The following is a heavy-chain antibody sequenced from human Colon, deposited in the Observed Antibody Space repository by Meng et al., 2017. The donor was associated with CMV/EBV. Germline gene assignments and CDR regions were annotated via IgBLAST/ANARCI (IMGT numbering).Heavy chain of an antibody. D-gene: IGHD4-17*01. CDR2: INPNSGET. CDR1: GYTFTGFY. CDR3: ARVYGDYLFDY. Sequence: QLQLVQSGAELKKPGASVKGSCKASGYTFTGFYMQWVRQAPGQGLEWMGRINPNSGETDYAQKFQGRVTMTRDTSISTAYMELSRLTSDDSAVYYCARVYGDYLFDYWGQGTLVTVSS. J-gene: IGHJ4*02. V-gene: IGHV1-2*06.